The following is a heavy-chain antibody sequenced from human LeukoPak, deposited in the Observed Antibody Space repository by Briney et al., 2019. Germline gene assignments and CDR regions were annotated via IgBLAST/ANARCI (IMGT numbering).Heavy chain of an antibody. CDR3: TRAWRYGMDV. V-gene: IGHV3-74*01. J-gene: IGHJ6*02. Sequence: PGGSLRLSCAASGFTFSSYWMHWVRQAPGKGLVWVSRINSDGSNTTYADSAKGRFTISRDNAKNTLYLQMNSLRAEDTAVYSCTRAWRYGMDVWGQGTTVTVSS. D-gene: IGHD5-12*01. CDR2: INSDGSNT. CDR1: GFTFSSYW.